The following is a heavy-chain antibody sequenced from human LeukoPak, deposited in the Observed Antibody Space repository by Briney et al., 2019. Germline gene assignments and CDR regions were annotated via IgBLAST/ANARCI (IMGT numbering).Heavy chain of an antibody. CDR1: GFTLSSYE. Sequence: PGGSLRLSCAVSGFTLSSYEMNWVRQAPGKGPEWVSYISSSGSTIYYADSVKGRFTISRDNAKNSLILQMNSLRGEGTAVYYCARRFDTWGQGTVVTVSS. J-gene: IGHJ3*02. CDR3: ARRFDT. V-gene: IGHV3-48*03. CDR2: ISSSGSTI.